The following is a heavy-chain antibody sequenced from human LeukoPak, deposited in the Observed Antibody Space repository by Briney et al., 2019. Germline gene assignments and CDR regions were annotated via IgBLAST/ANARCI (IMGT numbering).Heavy chain of an antibody. Sequence: SETLSLTCTVSGYSISSGYYWGWIRQPPGKGLEWIGSIYHSGSTYYNPSLKSRVTISVDTSKNQFSLKLSSVTAADTAVYYCARFMGLGYFDLWGRGTLVTVSS. CDR2: IYHSGST. CDR1: GYSISSGYY. CDR3: ARFMGLGYFDL. J-gene: IGHJ2*01. D-gene: IGHD1-26*01. V-gene: IGHV4-38-2*02.